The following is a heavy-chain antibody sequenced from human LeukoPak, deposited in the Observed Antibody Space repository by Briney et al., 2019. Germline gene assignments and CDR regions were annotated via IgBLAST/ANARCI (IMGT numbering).Heavy chain of an antibody. CDR3: TRGGLTFGGD. Sequence: SETLSLTCAVYGGSFSGYYWSWIRQSPGKGLEWIGEISHSGNTNYNPSLKSRVTISIDKSKNQFSLRLSSVTAADTAVYYCTRGGLTFGGDWGQGTLVTVSS. CDR2: ISHSGNT. V-gene: IGHV4-34*01. CDR1: GGSFSGYY. D-gene: IGHD3-10*01. J-gene: IGHJ4*02.